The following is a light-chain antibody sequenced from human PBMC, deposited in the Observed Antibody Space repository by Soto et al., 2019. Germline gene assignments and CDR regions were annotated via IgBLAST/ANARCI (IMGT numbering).Light chain of an antibody. CDR3: QQRSNWSMYT. CDR1: QSVSSN. CDR2: DAS. V-gene: IGKV3-11*01. J-gene: IGKJ2*01. Sequence: EIVLTQSPATLSLSPGERATLSCRASQSVSSNLAWYQQKPGQAPRLLIYDASNRATGIPARFSGSGSGTDFTLTISSLEPEDFAVHYCQQRSNWSMYTFGQGTKLEIK.